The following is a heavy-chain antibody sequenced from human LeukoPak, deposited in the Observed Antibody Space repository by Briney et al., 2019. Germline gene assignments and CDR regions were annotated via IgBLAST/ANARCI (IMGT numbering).Heavy chain of an antibody. Sequence: SQTLSLTCTVSGGSISSGSYYWSWIRQPAGKGLEWIGRIYTSGSTNYNPSLKSRVTISLDTSKDQFSLKLTSVTAADTAFYYCAKDWELGSWGQGTLVTVSS. V-gene: IGHV4-61*02. CDR3: AKDWELGS. D-gene: IGHD1-26*01. CDR1: GGSISSGSYY. CDR2: IYTSGST. J-gene: IGHJ5*02.